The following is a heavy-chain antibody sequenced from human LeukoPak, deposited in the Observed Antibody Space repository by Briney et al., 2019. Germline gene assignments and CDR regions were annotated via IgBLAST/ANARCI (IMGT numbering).Heavy chain of an antibody. J-gene: IGHJ4*02. CDR2: MSYDGTNR. CDR3: ARGPRSTISSLNS. Sequence: PGRSLRLSCTVSGFNFNNYAMHWVRQAPGKGLEWVTIMSYDGTNRYYADSVRGRFTVSRDNAKNSLYLQMNSLRAEDTAVYYCARGPRSTISSLNSWGPGVLVTVSS. D-gene: IGHD5/OR15-5a*01. V-gene: IGHV3-30-3*01. CDR1: GFNFNNYA.